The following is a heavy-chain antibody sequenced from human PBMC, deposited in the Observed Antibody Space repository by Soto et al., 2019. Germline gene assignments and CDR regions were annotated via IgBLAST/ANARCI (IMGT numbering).Heavy chain of an antibody. D-gene: IGHD3-10*01. J-gene: IGHJ4*02. CDR2: ISSNGGST. CDR1: GFTFSSYA. V-gene: IGHV3-64*01. Sequence: EVQLVESGGGLVQPGGPLRLSCAASGFTFSSYAMHWVRQAPGKGLEYVSAISSNGGSTYYANSVKGRFTISRDNSKNTLYLQMGSLRAEDMAVYYCARGRYYGSGSPYYFDYWGQGTLVTVSS. CDR3: ARGRYYGSGSPYYFDY.